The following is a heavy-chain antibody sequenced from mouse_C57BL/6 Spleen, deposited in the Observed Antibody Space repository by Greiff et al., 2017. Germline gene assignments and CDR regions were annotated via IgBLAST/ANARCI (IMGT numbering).Heavy chain of an antibody. CDR1: GFTFSDYG. Sequence: MQLKESGGGLVKPGGSLKLSCAASGFTFSDYGMHWVRQAPEKGLEWVAYISSGSSTIYYADTVKGRFTISRDNAKNTLFLQMTSLRSEDTAMYYCATYYSNYRKFAYWGQGTLVTVSA. V-gene: IGHV5-17*01. J-gene: IGHJ3*01. CDR3: ATYYSNYRKFAY. D-gene: IGHD2-5*01. CDR2: ISSGSSTI.